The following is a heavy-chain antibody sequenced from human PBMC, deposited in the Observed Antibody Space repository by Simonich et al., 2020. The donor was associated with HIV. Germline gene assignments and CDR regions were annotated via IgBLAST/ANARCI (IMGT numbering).Heavy chain of an antibody. CDR3: AKDRAAAGSNYFDY. V-gene: IGHV3-9*01. J-gene: IGHJ4*02. CDR2: ISWNSGSI. CDR1: GFTFDVYA. D-gene: IGHD6-13*01. Sequence: EVQLVESGGGLVQPGRSLRLSCAASGFTFDVYAMHWVRQAPGKGREGVSGISWNSGSIGYADSVKGRFTISRDNAKNSLYLQMNSLRAEDTALYYCAKDRAAAGSNYFDYWGQGTLVTVSS.